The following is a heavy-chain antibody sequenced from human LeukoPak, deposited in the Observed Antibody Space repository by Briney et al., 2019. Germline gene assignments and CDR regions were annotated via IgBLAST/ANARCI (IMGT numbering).Heavy chain of an antibody. CDR1: GFTFSNYY. Sequence: GGSLRLSCSASGFTFSNYYMTWVRQAPGKVREWVAFIKQDGSEKAYVDSVKGRFTISRDNAKNSLYLQMDSLRAEDTAIYYCVRGSPVWEIWGQGALVTVSS. V-gene: IGHV3-7*01. J-gene: IGHJ4*02. CDR3: VRGSPVWEI. D-gene: IGHD1-26*01. CDR2: IKQDGSEK.